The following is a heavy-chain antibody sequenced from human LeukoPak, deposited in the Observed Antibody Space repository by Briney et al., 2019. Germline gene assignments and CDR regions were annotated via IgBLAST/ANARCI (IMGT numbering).Heavy chain of an antibody. J-gene: IGHJ3*02. V-gene: IGHV3-11*04. CDR2: ISSSGYTI. Sequence: GGSLRLSCAASGFTFSDYYMSWIRQAPGKGLEWVSYISSSGYTIYYADSAKGRFTISRDNAKNSLYLQMNSLRDEDTSVYYCARSDDSSGYYYRSVVSGAFDIWGQGTMVTVSS. CDR3: ARSDDSSGYYYRSVVSGAFDI. CDR1: GFTFSDYY. D-gene: IGHD3-22*01.